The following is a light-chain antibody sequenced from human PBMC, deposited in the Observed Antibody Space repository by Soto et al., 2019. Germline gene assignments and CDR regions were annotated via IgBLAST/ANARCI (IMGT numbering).Light chain of an antibody. CDR1: QSVSSY. V-gene: IGKV3-11*01. CDR2: DAS. Sequence: EIVLTQSPATLSLSPGERATLSCRASQSVSSYLAGYQQKPGQAPRLLIYDASNRATGIPARFSSSGSGTYFTLTISSLEPEDFSVYYCQQWSNWPPWTVGQGTKVEI. J-gene: IGKJ1*01. CDR3: QQWSNWPPWT.